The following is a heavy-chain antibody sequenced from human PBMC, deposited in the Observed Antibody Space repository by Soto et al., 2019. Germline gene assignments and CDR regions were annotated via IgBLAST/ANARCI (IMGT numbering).Heavy chain of an antibody. D-gene: IGHD3-10*01. V-gene: IGHV4-31*03. Sequence: QVQLQESGPGLVKPSQTLSLTCTVPGGSISSGSYYWSWIRQHPGKGLEWIGYIYYGGNTYYNPSLKGRVSISVDTSKNQFSLKVNSVTAADTAVYYCATDFGSGSYYPDYWGQGTLVTVSS. CDR3: ATDFGSGSYYPDY. CDR2: IYYGGNT. CDR1: GGSISSGSYY. J-gene: IGHJ4*02.